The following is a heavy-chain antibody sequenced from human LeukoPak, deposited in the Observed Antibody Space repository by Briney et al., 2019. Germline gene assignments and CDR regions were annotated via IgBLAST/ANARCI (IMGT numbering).Heavy chain of an antibody. CDR1: GGTFISYA. V-gene: IGHV1-69*13. J-gene: IGHJ5*02. CDR3: ARVDTAMVTASGWFDP. CDR2: IIPIFGTA. D-gene: IGHD5-18*01. Sequence: SVKVSCKASGGTFISYAISWVRQAPGQGLEWMGGIIPIFGTANYAQKFQGRVTITADESTSTAYMELSSLRSEDTAVYYCARVDTAMVTASGWFDPWGQGTLVTVSS.